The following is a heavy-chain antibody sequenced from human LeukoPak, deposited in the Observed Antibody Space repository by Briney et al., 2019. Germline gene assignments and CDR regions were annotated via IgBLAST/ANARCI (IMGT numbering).Heavy chain of an antibody. D-gene: IGHD5-18*01. CDR2: ISYDGSNK. CDR3: ARDADGYSDY. CDR1: GFTFSSYA. Sequence: GGSLRLSCAASGFTFSSYAMHWVRQAPGKGLEWVAVISYDGSNKYYADSVKGRFTISRDSSKNTLYLQMNSLRAEDTAVYYCARDADGYSDYWGQGTLVTVSS. V-gene: IGHV3-30*04. J-gene: IGHJ4*02.